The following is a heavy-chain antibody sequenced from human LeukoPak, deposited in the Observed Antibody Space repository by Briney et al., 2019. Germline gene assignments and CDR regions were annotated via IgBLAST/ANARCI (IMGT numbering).Heavy chain of an antibody. CDR2: TYYRSTWYN. V-gene: IGHV6-1*01. Sequence: SQTLSLTCAISGDSVSSKSAAWNWIRQSPSRGLEWLGRTYYRSTWYNDYAVSVRGRITVNPDTSKNQFSLHLNSVTPEDTAVYYCARRLTQYDCFDPWGQGILVTVSS. D-gene: IGHD2-2*01. CDR1: GDSVSSKSAA. CDR3: ARRLTQYDCFDP. J-gene: IGHJ5*02.